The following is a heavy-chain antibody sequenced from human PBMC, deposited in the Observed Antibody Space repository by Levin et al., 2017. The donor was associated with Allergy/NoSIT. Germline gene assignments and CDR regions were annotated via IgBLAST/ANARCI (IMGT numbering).Heavy chain of an antibody. J-gene: IGHJ2*01. V-gene: IGHV3-7*01. CDR3: ARDRSSSTYWYFDL. CDR2: IKQDGSEK. CDR1: GFTFSSYW. D-gene: IGHD6-6*01. Sequence: PGGSLRLSCAASGFTFSSYWMSWVRQAPGKGLEWVANIKQDGSEKYYVDSVKGRFTISRDNAKNSLYLQMNSLRAEDTAVYYCARDRSSSTYWYFDLWGRGTLVTVSS.